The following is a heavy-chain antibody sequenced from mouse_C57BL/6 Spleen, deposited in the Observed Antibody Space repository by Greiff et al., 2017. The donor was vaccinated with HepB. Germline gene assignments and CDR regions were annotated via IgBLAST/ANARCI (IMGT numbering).Heavy chain of an antibody. CDR1: GFTLSSYG. CDR3: ARRGYYEGYYAMDY. Sequence: EVHLVESGGDLVKPGGSLKLSCAASGFTLSSYGMSWVRQTPDKRLEWVATISSGGSYTYYPDSVKGRFTISRDNAKNTLYLQMSSLKSEDTAMYYCARRGYYEGYYAMDYWGQGTSVTVSS. D-gene: IGHD2-3*01. V-gene: IGHV5-6*01. CDR2: ISSGGSYT. J-gene: IGHJ4*01.